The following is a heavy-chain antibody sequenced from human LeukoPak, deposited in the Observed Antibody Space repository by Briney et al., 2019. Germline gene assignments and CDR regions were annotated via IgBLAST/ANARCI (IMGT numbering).Heavy chain of an antibody. Sequence: GGSLRLSCAASGFTFSSYAMSWVRQAPGKGLEWVSAISGSGGSTYYADSVKGRFTISRDNSKNTLYLQMNSLRAEDTAVYYCAKDETWIQLWLLQPAEYFQHWGQGTLVTVSS. J-gene: IGHJ1*01. CDR1: GFTFSSYA. CDR2: ISGSGGST. D-gene: IGHD5-18*01. CDR3: AKDETWIQLWLLQPAEYFQH. V-gene: IGHV3-23*01.